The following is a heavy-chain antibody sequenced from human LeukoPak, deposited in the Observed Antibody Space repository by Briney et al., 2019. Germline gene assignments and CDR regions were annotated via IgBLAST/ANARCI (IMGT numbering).Heavy chain of an antibody. Sequence: GGSLRLSCAASGFTFSSYGMSWVRQAPGKGLEWVSAISGSGGSTYYADSVKGRFTISRDNAKNSLYLQMNSLRAEDTAVYYCARVVRFLEWLPYMDVWGKGTTVTISS. CDR3: ARVVRFLEWLPYMDV. CDR2: ISGSGGST. CDR1: GFTFSSYG. V-gene: IGHV3-23*01. D-gene: IGHD3-3*01. J-gene: IGHJ6*03.